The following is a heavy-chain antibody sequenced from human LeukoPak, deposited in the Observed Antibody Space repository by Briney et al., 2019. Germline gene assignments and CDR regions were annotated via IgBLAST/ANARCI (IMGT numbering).Heavy chain of an antibody. CDR1: GFTVSSNY. V-gene: IGHV3-30-3*01. CDR3: ARGFGTSFDY. J-gene: IGHJ4*02. D-gene: IGHD3-10*01. CDR2: ISYDGSIK. Sequence: GGSLRLSCAASGFTVSSNYMSWVRQAPGKGLECVALISYDGSIKYYADSVKGRFTISRDNSRNTLYLQMNSLRDEDTAVYYCARGFGTSFDYWGQGTLVTVSS.